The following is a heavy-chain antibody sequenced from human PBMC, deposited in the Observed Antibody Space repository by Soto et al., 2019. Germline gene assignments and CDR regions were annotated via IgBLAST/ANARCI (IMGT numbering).Heavy chain of an antibody. V-gene: IGHV4-39*01. CDR2: VSYSGST. Sequence: SQTLPLTCTVSYGNSINISYLWIFNRKPPGKGLQWIGSVSYSGSTYYNPSLKSRVTISVDTSKTQSSLRLSSVTAADTAVYYCSRTAVSGPITGFDYWGQGALVTVSS. CDR1: YGNSINISYL. D-gene: IGHD6-13*01. J-gene: IGHJ4*02. CDR3: SRTAVSGPITGFDY.